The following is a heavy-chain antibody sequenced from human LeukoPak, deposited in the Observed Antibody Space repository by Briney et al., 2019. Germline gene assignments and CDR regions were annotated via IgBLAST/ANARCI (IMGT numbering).Heavy chain of an antibody. CDR2: IYYSGST. Sequence: SETLSLTCTVSGGSISSSSYYWGWIRQPPGKGLEWIGSIYYSGSTYYNPSLKSRVTISVDTSKNQFSLKLSSVTAADTAVYYCARILWFGENYYFDYWGQGTLVTVSS. V-gene: IGHV4-39*07. CDR3: ARILWFGENYYFDY. CDR1: GGSISSSSYY. D-gene: IGHD3-10*01. J-gene: IGHJ4*02.